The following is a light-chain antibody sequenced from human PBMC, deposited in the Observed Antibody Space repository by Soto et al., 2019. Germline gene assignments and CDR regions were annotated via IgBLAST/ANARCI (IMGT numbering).Light chain of an antibody. CDR1: SGSSASNY. J-gene: IGLJ2*01. Sequence: NFMLTQPHSVSASPGKTVTISCTRSSGSSASNYVHWYQQRPGSPPATVIYEDDQRPSGVPDRFSGSIDSPSHSASLTISGLNTDDGADYYCQSYDNNITVVFRRWNKLTVL. CDR2: EDD. V-gene: IGLV6-57*04. CDR3: QSYDNNITVV.